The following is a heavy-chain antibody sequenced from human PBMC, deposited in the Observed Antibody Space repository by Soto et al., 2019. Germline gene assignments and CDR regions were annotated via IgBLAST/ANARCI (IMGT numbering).Heavy chain of an antibody. CDR3: ARGGTGGGVNSEIDH. V-gene: IGHV4-31*03. CDR1: GGSLSSGGYY. J-gene: IGHJ4*02. Sequence: VQLQESGPGLVKSSQTLSLTCTVSGGSLSSGGYYWSWIRQHPGKGLEWIGYIYYSGNTYYDPSLKSRFAMSIDTSKNQFSLKLNSVTAADTAVYYCARGGTGGGVNSEIDHWGQGTLVTVSS. D-gene: IGHD3-16*01. CDR2: IYYSGNT.